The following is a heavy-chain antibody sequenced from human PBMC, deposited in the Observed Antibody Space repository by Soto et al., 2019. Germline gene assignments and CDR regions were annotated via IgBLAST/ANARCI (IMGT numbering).Heavy chain of an antibody. CDR3: AKGDPYGSGSYRYYYYGMDV. D-gene: IGHD3-10*01. CDR1: GFTFSSYG. CDR2: ISYDGSNK. J-gene: IGHJ6*02. Sequence: PGGSLRLSCAASGFTFSSYGMHWVRQAPGKGLEWVAAISYDGSNKYYADSVKGRFTISRDNSKNTLYLQMNSLRAEDTAVYYCAKGDPYGSGSYRYYYYGMDVWGQGTTVTVSS. V-gene: IGHV3-30*18.